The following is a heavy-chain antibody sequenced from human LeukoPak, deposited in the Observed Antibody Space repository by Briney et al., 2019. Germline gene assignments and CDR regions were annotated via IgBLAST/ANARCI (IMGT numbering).Heavy chain of an antibody. CDR1: GFAFGGYV. CDR2: ISYDGSNK. D-gene: IGHD2-21*02. J-gene: IGHJ4*02. CDR3: AKVSLVYCGGDCFSGLDY. Sequence: GGSLRLSCAASGFAFGGYVMHWVRQAPGKGLEWVAVISYDGSNKYYADSVKGRFTISRDNSKNTLYLRMSSLRAEDTAMYYCAKVSLVYCGGDCFSGLDYWGQGTLVTVSS. V-gene: IGHV3-30*18.